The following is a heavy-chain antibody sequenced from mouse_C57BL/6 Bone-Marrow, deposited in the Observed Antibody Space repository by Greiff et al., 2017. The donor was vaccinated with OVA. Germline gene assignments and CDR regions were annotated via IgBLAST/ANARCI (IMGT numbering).Heavy chain of an antibody. V-gene: IGHV1-64*01. D-gene: IGHD2-3*01. CDR2: IHPNSGST. Sequence: QVQLQQPGAELVKPGASVKLSCKASGFTFTSYWMHWVSQSPGQGLEWIGIIHPNSGSTNSNEKFKSKATLTVDKSTSTPYMQLRSLTSEDSAVSSSARGDDGYYYDDAMDYWGQGTLVTVSA. J-gene: IGHJ4*01. CDR1: GFTFTSYW. CDR3: ARGDDGYYYDDAMDY.